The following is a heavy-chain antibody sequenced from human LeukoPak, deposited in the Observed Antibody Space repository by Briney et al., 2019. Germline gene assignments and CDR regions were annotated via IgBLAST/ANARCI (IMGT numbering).Heavy chain of an antibody. CDR1: GFSFSSYN. CDR2: ISSSGAYM. V-gene: IGHV3-21*01. J-gene: IGHJ3*02. Sequence: PGGSLRLSCAASGFSFSSYNMNWVRQAPGKGLEWVSSISSSGAYMYYADSVKGRFTISRDNAKSSLYLQVNSLRAEDTAVYYCARDLAWDAFDIWGQGTMATVSS. CDR3: ARDLAWDAFDI.